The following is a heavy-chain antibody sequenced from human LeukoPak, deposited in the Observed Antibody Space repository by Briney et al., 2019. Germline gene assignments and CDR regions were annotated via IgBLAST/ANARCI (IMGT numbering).Heavy chain of an antibody. J-gene: IGHJ4*02. D-gene: IGHD4-17*01. CDR1: GYTFTGYY. V-gene: IGHV1-2*02. Sequence: ASVKVSCKASGYTFTGYYMHWVRQAPGQGLEWMGWINPNSGGTNYAQKFQGRVTMTRDTSISTAYMELSRLRSDDTAVYYCARIQTTVTTPLDYWGQGTLVTVSS. CDR3: ARIQTTVTTPLDY. CDR2: INPNSGGT.